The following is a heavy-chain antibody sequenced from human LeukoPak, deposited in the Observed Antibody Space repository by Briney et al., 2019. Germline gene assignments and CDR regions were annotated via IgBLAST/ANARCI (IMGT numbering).Heavy chain of an antibody. D-gene: IGHD2-15*01. Sequence: GGSLRLSCAASGFTFSRYWMHWVRQAPGKGPVWVSRINSDRSSTSYADSVKGRFTISRDNAKNTLYLQMNSLRAEDTAVYYCARESLTDIVVVGAFDIWGQGTMVTVSS. CDR3: ARESLTDIVVVGAFDI. J-gene: IGHJ3*02. CDR1: GFTFSRYW. V-gene: IGHV3-74*01. CDR2: INSDRSST.